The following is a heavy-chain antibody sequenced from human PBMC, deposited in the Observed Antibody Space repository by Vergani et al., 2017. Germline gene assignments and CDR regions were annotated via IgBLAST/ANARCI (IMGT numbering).Heavy chain of an antibody. CDR3: AKDLIFSSYGMDV. CDR2: ISGSGGST. V-gene: IGHV3-23*01. Sequence: EVQLLESGGGLVQPGGSLRLSCAASGFTFSSYAMSWVRQAPGKGLEWVSAISGSGGSTYYADSVKGRFTISRDNSKNSLYLQMNSLRAEDTAVYYCAKDLIFSSYGMDVWGQGTTVTVSS. CDR1: GFTFSSYA. D-gene: IGHD6-6*01. J-gene: IGHJ6*02.